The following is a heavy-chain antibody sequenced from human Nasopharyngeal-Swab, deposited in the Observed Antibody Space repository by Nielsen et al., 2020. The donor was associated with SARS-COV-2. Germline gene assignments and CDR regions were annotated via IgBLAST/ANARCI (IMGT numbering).Heavy chain of an antibody. CDR2: IRSKANSYAT. Sequence: GESLKISCAASGFTFSSYAMSWVRQASGKGLEWVGRIRSKANSYATAYAASVKGRFTISRDDSKNTAYLQMNSLKTEDTAVYYCTPGRATGYWGQGTLVTVSS. V-gene: IGHV3-73*01. J-gene: IGHJ4*02. CDR1: GFTFSSYA. CDR3: TPGRATGY. D-gene: IGHD5-12*01.